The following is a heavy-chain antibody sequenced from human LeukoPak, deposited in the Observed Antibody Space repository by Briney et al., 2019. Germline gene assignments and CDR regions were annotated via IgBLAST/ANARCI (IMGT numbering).Heavy chain of an antibody. CDR2: IYYSGNT. D-gene: IGHD1-14*01. CDR3: VRHKDPGSYHYYYGMDV. Sequence: SETLSLTCTVSGGSISIDTFYWGWIRQPPGKGLEWIGSIYYSGNTYYNPSLETRVTISVDTSKNQFSLRLSSVTAADTAVYYCVRHKDPGSYHYYYGMDVWGQGTTVTVSS. V-gene: IGHV4-39*01. J-gene: IGHJ6*02. CDR1: GGSISIDTFY.